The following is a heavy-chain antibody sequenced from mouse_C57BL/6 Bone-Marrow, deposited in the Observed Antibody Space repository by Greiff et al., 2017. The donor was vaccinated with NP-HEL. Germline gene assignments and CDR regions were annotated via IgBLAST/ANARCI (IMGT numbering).Heavy chain of an antibody. Sequence: EVKVVESGGGLVKPGGSLKLSCAASGFTFSSYTMSWVRQTPEKRLEWVATISGGGGNTYYPDSVKGRFTISRDNAKNTLYLQMSSLRSEDTALYYCARRGYDYDVSFAYWGQGTLVTVSA. J-gene: IGHJ3*01. CDR3: ARRGYDYDVSFAY. D-gene: IGHD2-4*01. CDR1: GFTFSSYT. V-gene: IGHV5-9*01. CDR2: ISGGGGNT.